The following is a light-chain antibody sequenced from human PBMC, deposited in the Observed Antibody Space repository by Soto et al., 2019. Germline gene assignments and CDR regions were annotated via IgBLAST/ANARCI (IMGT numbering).Light chain of an antibody. V-gene: IGKV3-15*01. CDR1: QSVSSN. CDR3: QQYNNWLWT. Sequence: EILMTQSPATLSVSPGERATLSGRASQSVSSNLAWYQQKPGQAPRLLIYGASTRATGIPARFSGSGSGTEFTLTISSLQSEDFAVYYCQQYNNWLWTFGQGTKVDI. J-gene: IGKJ1*01. CDR2: GAS.